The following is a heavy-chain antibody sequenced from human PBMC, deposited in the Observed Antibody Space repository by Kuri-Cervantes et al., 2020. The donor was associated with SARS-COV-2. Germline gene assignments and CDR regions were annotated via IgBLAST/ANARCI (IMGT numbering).Heavy chain of an antibody. Sequence: LSLTCAASGFTFADYGMSWFRQAPGKGLESVSAINWNGGSTGYAGSVKGRFTISRDTAKNSLYLQMNSLSAGDTALYHCARVSTVTIGPGTRNYYYYNMDVWGKGATVTVSS. J-gene: IGHJ6*03. D-gene: IGHD4-17*01. V-gene: IGHV3-20*01. CDR3: ARVSTVTIGPGTRNYYYYNMDV. CDR2: INWNGGST. CDR1: GFTFADYG.